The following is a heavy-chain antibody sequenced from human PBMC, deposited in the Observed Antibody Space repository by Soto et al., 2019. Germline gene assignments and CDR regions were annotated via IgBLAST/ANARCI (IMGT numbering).Heavy chain of an antibody. Sequence: SETLSLTCTVSGGSISSGDYYWSWIRQPPGKGLEWIGYIYYSGSTYYNPSLKSRVTISVDTSKNQFSLKLSSVTAADTAVYYCARLRIIFEYYDSSGYYFDPPDYWGQGTLVTVSS. CDR3: ARLRIIFEYYDSSGYYFDPPDY. CDR2: IYYSGST. V-gene: IGHV4-30-4*01. J-gene: IGHJ4*02. D-gene: IGHD3-22*01. CDR1: GGSISSGDYY.